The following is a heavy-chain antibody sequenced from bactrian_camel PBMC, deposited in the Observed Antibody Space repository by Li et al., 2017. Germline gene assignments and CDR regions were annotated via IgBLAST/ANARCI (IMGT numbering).Heavy chain of an antibody. CDR2: INSGGGTT. CDR3: ATALYGGTDFGY. D-gene: IGHD5*01. J-gene: IGHJ6*01. CDR1: GFSVGSYY. V-gene: IGHV3S40*01. Sequence: DVQLVESGGGLVQPGGSLRLSCAVSGFSVGSYYMIWVCQAPGTGLERVSTINSGGGTTYYADSVKGRFTISRDNAKNTVALQMNNLKSEDTALYYCATALYGGTDFGYWGQGTQVTVS.